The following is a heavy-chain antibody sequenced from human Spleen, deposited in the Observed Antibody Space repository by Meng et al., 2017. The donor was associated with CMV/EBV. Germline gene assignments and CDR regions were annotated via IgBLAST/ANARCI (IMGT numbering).Heavy chain of an antibody. CDR2: IFPGDSDI. CDR3: ARLDYLDSSGYRSRYHWFDP. CDR1: GDIFSNYW. Sequence: MVSCSGSGDIFSNYWIAWVRQTPGKGREWMGMIFPGDSDIRYRPSFQGQVTFSVDRSISTAYLQWSSLKASDTAMYYCARLDYLDSSGYRSRYHWFDPWGQGALVTVSS. V-gene: IGHV5-51*01. J-gene: IGHJ5*02. D-gene: IGHD3-22*01.